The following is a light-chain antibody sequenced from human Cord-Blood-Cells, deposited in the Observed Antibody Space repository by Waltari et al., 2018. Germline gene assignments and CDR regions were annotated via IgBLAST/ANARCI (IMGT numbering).Light chain of an antibody. CDR2: EVS. J-gene: IGLJ1*01. CDR1: SSDVGGYNY. Sequence: QSALTQPASVSGSPGQSIPISCTGTSSDVGGYNYVSWYQQHPGKAPKLMIYEVSNRPSGVSNRFSGSKSDNTASLTISGLQAEDEADYYCSSYTSSSTYVFGTGTKVTVL. V-gene: IGLV2-14*01. CDR3: SSYTSSSTYV.